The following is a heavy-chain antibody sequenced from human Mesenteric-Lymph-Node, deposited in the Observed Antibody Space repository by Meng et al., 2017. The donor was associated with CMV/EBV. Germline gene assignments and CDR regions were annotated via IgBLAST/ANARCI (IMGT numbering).Heavy chain of an antibody. D-gene: IGHD2-2*01. CDR1: GNTFINYD. J-gene: IGHJ4*02. V-gene: IGHV1-8*03. CDR2: MNPNNANT. Sequence: ASVKVSCKASGNTFINYDINWVRQATGQGLEWMGWMNPNNANTGHAQKFQGRVTITADKSTSTAYMELSSLRSEDTAVYYCARETDIVVAPSYYFDSWGQGTLVTVSS. CDR3: ARETDIVVAPSYYFDS.